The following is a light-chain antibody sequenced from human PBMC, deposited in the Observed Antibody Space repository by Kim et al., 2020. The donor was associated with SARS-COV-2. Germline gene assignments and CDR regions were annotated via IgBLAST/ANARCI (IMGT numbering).Light chain of an antibody. J-gene: IGLJ1*01. V-gene: IGLV3-21*04. CDR1: NFEFNR. CDR2: FDS. CDR3: QVWDTFHEFAV. Sequence: SYELTQPPSVSVAPGKTATITCGGENFEFNRVHWYQQKPGQAPALVIYFDSNRPAGVPERFSASTFGNMATLTISWVEAGDEADYFCQVWDTFHEFAVFGTGTKVTVL.